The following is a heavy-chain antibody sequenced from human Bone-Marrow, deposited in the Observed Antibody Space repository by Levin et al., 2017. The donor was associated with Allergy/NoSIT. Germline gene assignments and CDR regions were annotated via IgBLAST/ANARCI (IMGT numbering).Heavy chain of an antibody. CDR2: IYWDDDK. CDR3: AHRRYTSGYWEGGDFDY. Sequence: SGPTLVKPTQTLTLTCTFSGFSLSTSVVGVGWIRQPPGKALEWLALIYWDDDKRYSPSLKSRLTITKDTSKNQVVLTMTNMDPVDTATYYCAHRRYTSGYWEGGDFDYWGQGTLVTVSS. D-gene: IGHD5-18*01. J-gene: IGHJ4*02. V-gene: IGHV2-5*02. CDR1: GFSLSTSVVG.